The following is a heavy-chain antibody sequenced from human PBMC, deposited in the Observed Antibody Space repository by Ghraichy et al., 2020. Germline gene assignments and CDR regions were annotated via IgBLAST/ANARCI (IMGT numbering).Heavy chain of an antibody. D-gene: IGHD2-15*01. Sequence: ASVKVSCKASGYTFTSYGISWVRQAPGQGLEWMGWISAYNGNTNYAQKLQGRVTMTTDTSTSTAYMELRSLRSDDTAVYYCARDRYCSGGSCSLTSYYYYGMDVWGQGTTVTVSS. V-gene: IGHV1-18*04. CDR2: ISAYNGNT. CDR3: ARDRYCSGGSCSLTSYYYYGMDV. CDR1: GYTFTSYG. J-gene: IGHJ6*02.